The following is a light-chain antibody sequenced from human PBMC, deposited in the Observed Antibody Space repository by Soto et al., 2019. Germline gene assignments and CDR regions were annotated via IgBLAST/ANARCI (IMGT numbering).Light chain of an antibody. J-gene: IGKJ2*01. CDR2: GAS. V-gene: IGKV3-20*01. CDR1: QRVSSSY. Sequence: EIVLTQSPGTLSLSPGERATLSCRASQRVSSSYLAWYQQKPGQAPRLLIYGASSRATGIPDRFSGSGSGTDFTLTISRLEPEACAVYFCQQYGSSPPFTFGQGTKVEI. CDR3: QQYGSSPPFT.